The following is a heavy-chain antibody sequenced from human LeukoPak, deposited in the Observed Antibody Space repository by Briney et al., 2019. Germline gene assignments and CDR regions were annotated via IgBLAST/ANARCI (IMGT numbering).Heavy chain of an antibody. Sequence: SETLSLTCAVYGGSFSGYYWSWIRQPPGKGLEWIGEINHSGSTNYNPSLKSRVTISVDTSKNQFSLKLSSVTAADTAVYYCARTQAIRYCSSTSCSNWFDPWGQGTLVTVSS. CDR1: GGSFSGYY. V-gene: IGHV4-34*01. D-gene: IGHD2-2*01. CDR2: INHSGST. J-gene: IGHJ5*02. CDR3: ARTQAIRYCSSTSCSNWFDP.